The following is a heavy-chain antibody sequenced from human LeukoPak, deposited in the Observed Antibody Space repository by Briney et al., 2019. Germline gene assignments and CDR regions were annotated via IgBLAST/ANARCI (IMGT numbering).Heavy chain of an antibody. CDR1: GGSISSYY. CDR2: IYYSGST. CDR3: ARDHAGARDNRFDP. J-gene: IGHJ5*02. V-gene: IGHV4-59*01. D-gene: IGHD3-10*01. Sequence: SETLSLTCTVSGGSISSYYWSWIRQPPGKGLEWIGYIYYSGSTNYNPSLKSRVTISVDTSKNQFSLKLSSVTAADTAVYYCARDHAGARDNRFDPWGQGTLVTVSS.